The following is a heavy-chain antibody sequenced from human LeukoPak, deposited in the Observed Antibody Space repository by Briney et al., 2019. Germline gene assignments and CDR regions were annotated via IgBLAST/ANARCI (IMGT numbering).Heavy chain of an antibody. CDR2: IIPIFGTA. CDR3: ARDQTPKVETYSSGWYGDAFDI. CDR1: GGTFSSYA. V-gene: IGHV1-69*05. J-gene: IGHJ3*02. D-gene: IGHD6-13*01. Sequence: SSVKVSCKASGGTFSSYAISWVRQAPGQGLEWMGRIIPIFGTANYAQKFQGRVTITTDESTSTAYMELSSLRSEDTAVSYCARDQTPKVETYSSGWYGDAFDIWGQGTMVTVSS.